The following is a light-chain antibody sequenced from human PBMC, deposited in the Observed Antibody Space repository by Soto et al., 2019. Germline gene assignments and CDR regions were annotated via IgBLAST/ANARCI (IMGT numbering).Light chain of an antibody. CDR2: KAT. J-gene: IGKJ4*02. V-gene: IGKV1-5*03. CDR1: QSVDTW. Sequence: DIPMTQFPSTLSASVGDRVTITCRASQSVDTWLAWNQQKPGKAPSLVIYKATNLESGVPSRFSGSGSGTEFTLTIRSLQSDDFATYYCQQYNNYPRTFGEGTKVEVK. CDR3: QQYNNYPRT.